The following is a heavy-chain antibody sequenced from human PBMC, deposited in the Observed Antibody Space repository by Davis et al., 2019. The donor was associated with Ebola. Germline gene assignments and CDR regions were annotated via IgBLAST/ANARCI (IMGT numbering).Heavy chain of an antibody. CDR2: ISGNGGST. CDR1: GFTFSSYA. V-gene: IGHV3-23*01. D-gene: IGHD5-12*01. Sequence: GESLKISCAASGFTFSSYAMSWVRQAPGKGLEWVSAISGNGGSTYYADSVKGRFTISRDNSKNTLYLQMNSLRAEDTAVYYCAKDSGIVATYCSYWGQGTLVTVSS. J-gene: IGHJ4*02. CDR3: AKDSGIVATYCSY.